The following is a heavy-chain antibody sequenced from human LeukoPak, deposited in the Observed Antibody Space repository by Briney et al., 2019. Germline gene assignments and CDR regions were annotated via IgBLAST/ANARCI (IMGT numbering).Heavy chain of an antibody. CDR1: GFIFDDYA. Sequence: GGSLRLSCAASGFIFDDYAMHWVRHAPRKGLEWISGISWNSGSLAYADSVKGRFTISRDNAKNSLYLQMNSLRTEDTALYYCARGLGGDQGYFDLWGRGTLATVSS. D-gene: IGHD3-10*01. J-gene: IGHJ2*01. CDR3: ARGLGGDQGYFDL. V-gene: IGHV3-9*01. CDR2: ISWNSGSL.